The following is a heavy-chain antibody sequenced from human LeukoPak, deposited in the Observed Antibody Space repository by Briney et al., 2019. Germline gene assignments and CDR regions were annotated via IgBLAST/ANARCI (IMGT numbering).Heavy chain of an antibody. CDR3: ARADNPYYYYYMDV. D-gene: IGHD5-24*01. CDR1: GYTFTSYD. V-gene: IGHV1-8*01. J-gene: IGHJ6*03. CDR2: MNPNSGNT. Sequence: ASVKVSCKASGYTFTSYDINWVRQAPGQGLEWMGWMNPNSGNTGYAQKFQGRVTMTRNTSISTAYMELSSLRSEDTAVYYCARADNPYYYYYMDVWGKGTTVTVSS.